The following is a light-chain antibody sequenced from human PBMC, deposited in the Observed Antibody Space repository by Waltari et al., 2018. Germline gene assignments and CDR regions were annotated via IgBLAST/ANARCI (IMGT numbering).Light chain of an antibody. V-gene: IGKV3-15*01. CDR3: QQYNNWPPKYT. CDR2: GAS. J-gene: IGKJ2*01. CDR1: QSVSSN. Sequence: EIVMTQSPATLSVSPGERATLSCRASQSVSSNLAWYPQKPGQAPRLLIYGASTRATGIPARFSGSGSGTVFTLTISSLQSEDFAVYYCQQYNNWPPKYTFGQGTKLEIK.